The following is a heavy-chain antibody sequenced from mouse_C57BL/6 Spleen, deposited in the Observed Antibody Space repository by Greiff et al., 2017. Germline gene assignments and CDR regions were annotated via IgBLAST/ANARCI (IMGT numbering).Heavy chain of an antibody. Sequence: EVKLLESGAELVRPGASVKLSCTASGFNIKDYYMHWVKQRPEQGLEWIGRIDPEDGDTAYAPKFQGKATMTADTSSNTAYLQLSSLTSEDTAVYYCTTVYGSSLRFAYWGQGTLVTVSA. CDR3: TTVYGSSLRFAY. D-gene: IGHD1-1*01. CDR2: IDPEDGDT. CDR1: GFNIKDYY. J-gene: IGHJ3*01. V-gene: IGHV14-1*01.